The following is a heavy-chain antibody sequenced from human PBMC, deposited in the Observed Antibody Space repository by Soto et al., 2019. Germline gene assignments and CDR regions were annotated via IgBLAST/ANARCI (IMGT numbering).Heavy chain of an antibody. CDR3: ARPPPFYGDYVLRIDY. CDR1: GFTFSSYA. Sequence: GGSLRLSCVASGFTFSSYAMHWVRQAPGKGLEWVAVISYDGSNKYYADSVKGRFTISRDNSKNTLYLQMNSLRAEDTAVYYCARPPPFYGDYVLRIDYWGQGTLVTVSS. J-gene: IGHJ4*02. V-gene: IGHV3-30-3*01. D-gene: IGHD4-17*01. CDR2: ISYDGSNK.